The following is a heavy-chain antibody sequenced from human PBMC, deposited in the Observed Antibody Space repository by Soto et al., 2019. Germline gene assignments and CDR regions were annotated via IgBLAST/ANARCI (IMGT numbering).Heavy chain of an antibody. CDR2: ISGSGGST. J-gene: IGHJ4*02. Sequence: SGGSLRLSCAASGFTFSSYAMSWVRQAPGKGLEWVSAISGSGGSTYYADSVKGRFTTSRDNSKNTLYLQMNSLRADDTAVSYCANDTHGYGQNYFVYWGQGALVTVSS. CDR3: ANDTHGYGQNYFVY. D-gene: IGHD3-10*01. CDR1: GFTFSSYA. V-gene: IGHV3-23*01.